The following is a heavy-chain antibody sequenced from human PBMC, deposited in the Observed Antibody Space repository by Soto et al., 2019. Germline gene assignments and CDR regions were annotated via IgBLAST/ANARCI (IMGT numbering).Heavy chain of an antibody. D-gene: IGHD6-19*01. CDR1: GDSISSGDYY. V-gene: IGHV4-61*08. J-gene: IGHJ6*02. CDR3: ARGIEGWYQGRYYYGMDV. Sequence: PSETLSLTCTVSGDSISSGDYYWSWIRQPPGKGLERIGYIYYSGSTYYNPSLKSRFTISVDTSKNQFSLKLSSVTAADTAVYYCARGIEGWYQGRYYYGMDVWGQGTTVTVS. CDR2: IYYSGST.